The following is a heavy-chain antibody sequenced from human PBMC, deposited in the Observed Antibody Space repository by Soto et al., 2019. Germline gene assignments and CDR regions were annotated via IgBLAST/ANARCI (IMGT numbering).Heavy chain of an antibody. J-gene: IGHJ4*02. CDR1: GGSFSGYY. CDR3: ARYCSGGSCHNGVPDY. CDR2: INHSGST. D-gene: IGHD2-15*01. V-gene: IGHV4-34*01. Sequence: SETLSLTCAVYGGSFSGYYWSWIRQPPGKGLEWIGEINHSGSTNYNPSLKSRVTISVDTSKNQFSLKLSSVTAADTAVYYCARYCSGGSCHNGVPDYWGQGTLVTVSS.